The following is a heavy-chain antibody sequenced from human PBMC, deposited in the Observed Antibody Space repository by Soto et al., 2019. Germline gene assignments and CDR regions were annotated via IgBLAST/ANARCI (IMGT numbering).Heavy chain of an antibody. CDR1: GGSIISGGYS. V-gene: IGHV4-30-2*01. CDR3: AREDSGAFFDF. CDR2: IYSGTT. Sequence: SETLSLTCAVSGGSIISGGYSWRWIRQPPGKGLEWIGYIYSGTTHYNPSLESRVTIAMDRSKNQVSLSLKSVTAADTAVYYCAREDSGAFFDFWGRGTLVTVSS. J-gene: IGHJ4*02. D-gene: IGHD2-15*01.